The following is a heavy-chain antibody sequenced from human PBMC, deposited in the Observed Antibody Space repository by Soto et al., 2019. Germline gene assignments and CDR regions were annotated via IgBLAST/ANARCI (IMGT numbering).Heavy chain of an antibody. CDR3: ATVPAATKYYYYYMDV. CDR2: FDPEDGET. D-gene: IGHD2-2*01. Sequence: ASVKVSCKVSGYTLTELSMHWVRQAPGKGLEWMGGFDPEDGETIYAQKFQGRVTMTEDTSTDTAYMELSSLRSEDTAVYYCATVPAATKYYYYYMDVWGKGTTVTVSS. J-gene: IGHJ6*03. V-gene: IGHV1-24*01. CDR1: GYTLTELS.